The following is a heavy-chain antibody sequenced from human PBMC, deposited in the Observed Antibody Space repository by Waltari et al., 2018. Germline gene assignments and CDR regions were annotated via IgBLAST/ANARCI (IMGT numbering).Heavy chain of an antibody. CDR3: ARFPSTLLVVYNY. J-gene: IGHJ4*02. CDR1: GFTFSSYA. CDR2: ISYDGSNK. V-gene: IGHV3-30-3*01. D-gene: IGHD2-8*02. Sequence: QVQLVESGGGGVQPGRPLRLPCAASGFTFSSYAMHWVRLAPGKGLEWVAVISYDGSNKYYADSVKGRFTISRDNSKNTLYLQMNSLRAEDTAVYYCARFPSTLLVVYNYWGQGTLVTVSS.